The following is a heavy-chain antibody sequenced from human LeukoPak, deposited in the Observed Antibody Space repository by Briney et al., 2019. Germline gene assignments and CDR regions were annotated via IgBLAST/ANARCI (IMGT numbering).Heavy chain of an antibody. V-gene: IGHV3-7*01. CDR1: GFTFSSYG. J-gene: IGHJ6*02. Sequence: PGGSLRLSCAASGFTFSSYGMHWVRQALGKGLEWVANIKQDGSEKYYVDSVKGRFTISRDNAKNSLYLQMNSLRAEDTAVYYCAFAGDIPAMVEAAYYGMDVWGQGTTVTVSS. CDR3: AFAGDIPAMVEAAYYGMDV. D-gene: IGHD5-18*01. CDR2: IKQDGSEK.